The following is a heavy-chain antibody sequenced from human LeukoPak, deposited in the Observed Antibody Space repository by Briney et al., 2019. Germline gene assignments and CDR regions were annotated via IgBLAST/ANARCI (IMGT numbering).Heavy chain of an antibody. V-gene: IGHV3-30*02. CDR1: GFSFSDYA. D-gene: IGHD6-13*01. CDR3: ARDPAGTYYFDY. Sequence: GGSLRLSCAASGFSFSDYAIYWVRQTPGKGLEWVAFIRYDGSNKIYADSVKGRFTISRDNSKNTLYLQMNSLRAEDTAVYYCARDPAGTYYFDYWGQGTLVTVSS. CDR2: IRYDGSNK. J-gene: IGHJ4*02.